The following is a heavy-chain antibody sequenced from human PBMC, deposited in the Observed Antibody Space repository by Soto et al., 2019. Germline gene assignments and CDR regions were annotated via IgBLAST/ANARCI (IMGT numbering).Heavy chain of an antibody. D-gene: IGHD3-10*01. CDR2: INAGNGNT. V-gene: IGHV1-3*01. J-gene: IGHJ4*02. CDR3: ARVRTVGMSGSPGDS. CDR1: GYTFTSYA. Sequence: ASVKVSCKASGYTFTSYAMHWVRQAPGQRLEWMGWINAGNGNTKYSQKFQGRVTITRDTSASTAYMELSSLRSEDTAVFYCARVRTVGMSGSPGDSWGQGTLVTVSS.